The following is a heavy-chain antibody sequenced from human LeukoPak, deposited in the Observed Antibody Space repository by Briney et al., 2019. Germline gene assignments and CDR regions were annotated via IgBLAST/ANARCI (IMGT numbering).Heavy chain of an antibody. V-gene: IGHV4-4*07. J-gene: IGHJ4*02. CDR1: GGSISPYY. CDR3: ARGLTAAVDRALDY. D-gene: IGHD6-13*01. Sequence: PPETLSLICTVSGGSISPYYWSWIRQPAGKGLEWIGRIYYTGTTDYNPSLKSRVSMPLDTSTKQFSLKLSSVTAADTAVYYCARGLTAAVDRALDYWGQGTLVTVSS. CDR2: IYYTGTT.